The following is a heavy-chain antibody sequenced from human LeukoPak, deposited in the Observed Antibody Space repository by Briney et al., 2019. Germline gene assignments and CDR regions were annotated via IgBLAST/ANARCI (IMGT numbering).Heavy chain of an antibody. V-gene: IGHV3-48*04. CDR2: ISSSSSTI. J-gene: IGHJ4*02. CDR1: GFTFSSYS. CDR3: ARDEVVGASPGGGFDY. D-gene: IGHD2-15*01. Sequence: GGSLRLSCAASGFTFSSYSMNWVRQAPGKGLEWVSYISSSSSTIYYADSVKGRFTISRDNAKNSLYLQMNSLRAEDTAVYYCARDEVVGASPGGGFDYWGQGTLVTVSS.